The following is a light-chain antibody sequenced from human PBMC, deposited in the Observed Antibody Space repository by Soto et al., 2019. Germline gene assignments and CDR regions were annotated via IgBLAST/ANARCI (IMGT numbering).Light chain of an antibody. CDR2: DAF. Sequence: EIVMTQSPSTLSVSPGERATLSCGASQSVNSNYLAWYQQKPGRAPRLLIHDAFIRATGIPDRFSGSGYGTDFNLTIARLEPEDFAVYYCQQYGGSPRTFGQGTRLEIK. CDR1: QSVNSNY. CDR3: QQYGGSPRT. V-gene: IGKV3D-20*01. J-gene: IGKJ5*01.